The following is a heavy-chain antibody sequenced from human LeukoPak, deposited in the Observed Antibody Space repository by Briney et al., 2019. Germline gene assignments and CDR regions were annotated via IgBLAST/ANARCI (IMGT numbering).Heavy chain of an antibody. Sequence: SETRSLTCTVSGGSISSYYWGWIRQPAGKGLEWIGRIYTSGSTTYNPSLKSRVTISVDTSKNQFSLTLSSVTAADTAVYYRAREAYYYDTSGQNTLGYSGQGTLVTVSS. J-gene: IGHJ4*02. V-gene: IGHV4-4*07. CDR1: GGSISSYY. CDR2: IYTSGST. D-gene: IGHD3-22*01. CDR3: AREAYYYDTSGQNTLGY.